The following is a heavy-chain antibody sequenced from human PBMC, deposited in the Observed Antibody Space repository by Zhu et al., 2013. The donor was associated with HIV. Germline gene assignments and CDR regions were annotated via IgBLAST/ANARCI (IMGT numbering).Heavy chain of an antibody. D-gene: IGHD3-22*01. V-gene: IGHV1-18*01. CDR1: GYTFTSYG. J-gene: IGHJ2*01. CDR3: ARTHLHNYDSSAVVHWYFDL. CDR2: ISAYNGNT. Sequence: QVQLVQSGAEVKKPGASVKVSCKASGYTFTSYGISWVRQAPGQGLEWMGWISAYNGNTNYAQKLQGRVTMTTDTSTSTAYMELRSLRSDDTAVYYCARTHLHNYDSSAVVHWYFDLWGRGTLVTVSS.